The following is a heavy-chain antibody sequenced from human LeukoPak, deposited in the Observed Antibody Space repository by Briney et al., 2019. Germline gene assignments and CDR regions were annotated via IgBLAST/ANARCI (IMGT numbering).Heavy chain of an antibody. CDR2: MNPNSGNT. CDR1: GYTFTSYD. Sequence: GAPVKVSCKASGYTFTSYDINWVRQATGQGLEWMGWMNPNSGNTGYAQKFQGSVTITRNTSISTAYMELSSLRSEDTAVYYCARANYDSSGYSAYNWFDPWGQGSPVTVSS. D-gene: IGHD3-22*01. V-gene: IGHV1-8*03. J-gene: IGHJ5*02. CDR3: ARANYDSSGYSAYNWFDP.